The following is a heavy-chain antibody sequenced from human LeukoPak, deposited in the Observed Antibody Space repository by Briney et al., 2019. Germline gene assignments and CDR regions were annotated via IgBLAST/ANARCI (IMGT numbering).Heavy chain of an antibody. CDR1: GFTFSSYS. Sequence: KTGGSLRLSCAASGFTFSSYSMNWVRQAPGKGLEWVSSISSSSSYIYYADSVKGRFTISRDNAKNSLYLQMNSLRAEDTAVYYCARVGGWSGYYGMDVWGQGTTVTVSS. CDR3: ARVGGWSGYYGMDV. D-gene: IGHD6-19*01. V-gene: IGHV3-21*01. J-gene: IGHJ6*02. CDR2: ISSSSSYI.